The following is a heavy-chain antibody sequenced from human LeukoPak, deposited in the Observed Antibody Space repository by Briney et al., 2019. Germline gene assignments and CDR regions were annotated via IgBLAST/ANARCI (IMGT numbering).Heavy chain of an antibody. CDR3: AKDGYDSSGWYYFDY. D-gene: IGHD6-19*01. V-gene: IGHV3-23*01. CDR1: GFTFSSYA. Sequence: GGSLRLSCAASGFTFSSYAMSWVRQAPGKGLGWASGISGSDGSTYYADSVKGRFTISRDNAKNTLYLQMNSLRAEDTAVYYCAKDGYDSSGWYYFDYWGQGTLVTVSS. J-gene: IGHJ4*02. CDR2: ISGSDGST.